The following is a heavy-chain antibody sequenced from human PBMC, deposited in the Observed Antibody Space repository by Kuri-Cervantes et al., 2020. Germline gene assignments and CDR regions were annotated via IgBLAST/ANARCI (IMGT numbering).Heavy chain of an antibody. J-gene: IGHJ5*02. D-gene: IGHD3-22*01. CDR1: GGSVSSGSYY. CDR2: IYYSGST. V-gene: IGHV4-61*01. Sequence: SETLSLTCTVSGGSVSSGSYYWSWIRQPPGKGLEWIGYIYYSGSTNCNPSLKSRVTISVDTSKNQFSLRLKSVTATDTAVYYCARPYYYDPTGSSVWLDPWGQGTLVTVSS. CDR3: ARPYYYDPTGSSVWLDP.